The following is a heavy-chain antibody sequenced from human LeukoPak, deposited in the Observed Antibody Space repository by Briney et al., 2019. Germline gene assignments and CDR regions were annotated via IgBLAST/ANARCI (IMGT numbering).Heavy chain of an antibody. V-gene: IGHV3-7*04. CDR1: GFTFSSYA. CDR3: TRVGYIDEGIDY. J-gene: IGHJ4*02. Sequence: GGSLRLSCAASGFTFSSYAMSWVRQAPGKGLEWVANIKQDGSKKSYVDSVKGRFTISRDNAKNSLYLQMNGLRAEDTAIYYCTRVGYIDEGIDYWGQGTLVTVSS. D-gene: IGHD5-24*01. CDR2: IKQDGSKK.